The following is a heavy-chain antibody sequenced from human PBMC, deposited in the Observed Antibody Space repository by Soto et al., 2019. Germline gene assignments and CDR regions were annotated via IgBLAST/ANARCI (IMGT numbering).Heavy chain of an antibody. V-gene: IGHV1-69*01. CDR3: ARDRSNSAGWYSGLDI. CDR2: IISMFGTT. J-gene: IGHJ6*01. Sequence: RHENEQGLEWMGGIISMFGTTHYAQKFQGRVTITADESTNTVYMELFRLRSDDTAIYYCARDRSNSAGWYSGLDIWGQG. D-gene: IGHD1-26*01.